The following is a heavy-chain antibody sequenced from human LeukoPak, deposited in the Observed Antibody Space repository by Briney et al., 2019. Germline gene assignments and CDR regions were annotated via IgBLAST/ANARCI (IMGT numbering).Heavy chain of an antibody. CDR1: GGSFSGYY. CDR3: ARGHSGY. D-gene: IGHD2-15*01. V-gene: IGHV4-34*01. J-gene: IGHJ4*02. CDR2: INHSGST. Sequence: SETLSLTCAVYGGSFSGYYWSWIRKPPGKGLEWIGEINHSGSTNYNPSLKSRVTISVDTSKNQFSLKLSSVTAADTAVYYCARGHSGYWGQGTLVTVSS.